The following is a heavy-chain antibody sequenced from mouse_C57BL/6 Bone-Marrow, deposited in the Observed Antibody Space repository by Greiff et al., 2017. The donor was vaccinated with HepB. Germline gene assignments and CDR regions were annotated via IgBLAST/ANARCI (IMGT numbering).Heavy chain of an antibody. Sequence: QVQLQQPGAELVKPGASVKLSCKASGYTFTSYWMQWVKQRPGQGLEWIGEIDPSDSYTNYNQKFKGKATLTVDTSSSTAYMQLSSLTSEDSAVYYCARWNYYGSSSDYWGQGTTLTVSS. J-gene: IGHJ2*01. CDR2: IDPSDSYT. CDR1: GYTFTSYW. CDR3: ARWNYYGSSSDY. D-gene: IGHD1-1*01. V-gene: IGHV1-50*01.